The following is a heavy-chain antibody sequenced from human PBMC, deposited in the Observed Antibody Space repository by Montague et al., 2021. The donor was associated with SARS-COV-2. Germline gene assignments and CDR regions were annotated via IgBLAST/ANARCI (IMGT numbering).Heavy chain of an antibody. CDR2: IKQDGSGK. J-gene: IGHJ4*02. CDR3: ARVGSSSWYFDY. CDR1: GFTFSSYW. V-gene: IGHV3-7*03. D-gene: IGHD6-13*01. Sequence: SLRLSCAASGFTFSSYWMSWVRQAPGKGLEWVANIKQDGSGKYYVDSAKGRFTISRDNAKNSLYLQMNSLRAEDTAVYYCARVGSSSWYFDYWDQGTVVTVSS.